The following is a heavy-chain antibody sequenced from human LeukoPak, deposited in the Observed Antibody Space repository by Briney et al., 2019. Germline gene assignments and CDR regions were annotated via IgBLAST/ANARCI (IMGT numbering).Heavy chain of an antibody. CDR1: GGSISSGDYY. V-gene: IGHV4-30-4*08. CDR3: ARDPFPHAINYYDSSGYP. D-gene: IGHD3-22*01. CDR2: IYYSGST. Sequence: SETLSLTCTVSGGSISSGDYYWSWIRQPPGKGLEWIGYIYYSGSTYYNPSLKSRVTKSVDTSKNQFSLKLSSVTAADTAVYYCARDPFPHAINYYDSSGYPWGQGTLVTVSS. J-gene: IGHJ5*02.